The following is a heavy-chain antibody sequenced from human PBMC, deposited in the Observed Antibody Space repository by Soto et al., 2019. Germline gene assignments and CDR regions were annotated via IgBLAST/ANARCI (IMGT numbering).Heavy chain of an antibody. CDR1: GFTFSSYG. D-gene: IGHD5-18*01. Sequence: VQLVESGGGVVQPGRSLRLSCAASGFTFSSYGMHWVRQAPGKGLEWVAVISYDGSNKYYADSVKGRFTISRDNSKNTLYLQMNSLRAEDTAVYYCAKLRYTYGLKRYYYYGMDVWGQGTTVTVSS. J-gene: IGHJ6*02. CDR2: ISYDGSNK. CDR3: AKLRYTYGLKRYYYYGMDV. V-gene: IGHV3-30*18.